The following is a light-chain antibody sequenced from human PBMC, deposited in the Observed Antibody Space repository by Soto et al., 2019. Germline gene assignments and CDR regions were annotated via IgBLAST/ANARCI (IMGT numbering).Light chain of an antibody. CDR3: QQYNSWPLT. Sequence: EIVLTQSPATLSVSPGERATLSCRASQSVSSNLAWYQQKPGQAPRLLIYGASTRATGISARFSGSGAGTEFTLTISSRQSEDFAVYYCQQYNSWPLTFGGGTKVEIK. J-gene: IGKJ4*01. V-gene: IGKV3-15*01. CDR1: QSVSSN. CDR2: GAS.